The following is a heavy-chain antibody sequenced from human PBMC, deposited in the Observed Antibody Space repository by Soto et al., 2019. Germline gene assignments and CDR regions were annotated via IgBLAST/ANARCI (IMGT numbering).Heavy chain of an antibody. Sequence: PGGSLRLSCAASGFTFSSYSMNWVRQAPGKGLEWVAVISYDGSNKYYADSVKGRFTISRDNSKNTLYLQMNSLRAEDTAAYYCARDITIFGVVAYVFDIWGQGTMVTVSS. V-gene: IGHV3-30*03. CDR3: ARDITIFGVVAYVFDI. CDR1: GFTFSSYS. CDR2: ISYDGSNK. D-gene: IGHD3-3*01. J-gene: IGHJ3*02.